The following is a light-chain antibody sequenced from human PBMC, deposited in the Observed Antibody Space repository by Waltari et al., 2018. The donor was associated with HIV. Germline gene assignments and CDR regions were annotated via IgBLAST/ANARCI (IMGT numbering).Light chain of an antibody. CDR2: SNK. V-gene: IGLV1-44*01. Sequence: QSVVTQPPSASGTPGQRVTISCSGSSSNIGSNPVHWYQHLTGTAPKLLIYSNKRRPSGVPGRFAGSKSGTAASRAISGLQSEDEADYYCAAWDDSLNGNVFGTGTKVTVL. CDR1: SSNIGSNP. J-gene: IGLJ1*01. CDR3: AAWDDSLNGNV.